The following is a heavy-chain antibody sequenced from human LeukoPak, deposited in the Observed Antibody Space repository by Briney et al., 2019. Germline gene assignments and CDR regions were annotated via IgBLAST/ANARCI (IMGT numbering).Heavy chain of an antibody. CDR3: ARVDSSGYHFDY. D-gene: IGHD3-22*01. J-gene: IGHJ4*02. Sequence: SQTLSLTCAVSGGSISSGGYSWSWIRQPPGKGLEWIGYIYHSGSTYYNPSLKRRVTISVDKSKNQFSLKLSSVTAADTAVYYCARVDSSGYHFDYWGQGTLVTVSS. CDR1: GGSISSGGYS. V-gene: IGHV4-30-2*01. CDR2: IYHSGST.